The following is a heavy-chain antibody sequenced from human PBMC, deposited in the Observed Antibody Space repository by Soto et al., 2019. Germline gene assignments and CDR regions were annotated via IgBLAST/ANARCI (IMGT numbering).Heavy chain of an antibody. V-gene: IGHV3-7*01. Sequence: GGSLRLSCAASGFTFSTYWMGWVRQAPGKGLEWVATIKQDGSAKYYVDYMKGRLSISRDNAKNSMYLQMDNLTADDTAVYYCAGGRGWLWGAWGPGSLVTVPS. CDR1: GFTFSTYW. CDR3: AGGRGWLWGA. CDR2: IKQDGSAK. J-gene: IGHJ4*02. D-gene: IGHD6-19*01.